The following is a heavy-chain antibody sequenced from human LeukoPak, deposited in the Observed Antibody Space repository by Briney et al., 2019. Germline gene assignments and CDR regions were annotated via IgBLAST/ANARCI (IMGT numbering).Heavy chain of an antibody. D-gene: IGHD2-15*01. Sequence: PSETLFLTCTVSGYSISIGYYWGWIRQPPGKGLEWIGSIYHSGSTYYNPSLKSRVTLSVDKSKNQFSLKLSSVTAADTAVYYCAREVVAATPAIDYWGQGTLVTVSS. V-gene: IGHV4-38-2*02. CDR2: IYHSGST. J-gene: IGHJ4*02. CDR3: AREVVAATPAIDY. CDR1: GYSISIGYY.